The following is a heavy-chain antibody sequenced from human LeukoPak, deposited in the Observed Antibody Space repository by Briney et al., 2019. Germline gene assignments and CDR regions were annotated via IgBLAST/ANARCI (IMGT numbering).Heavy chain of an antibody. Sequence: SETLSLTCAVYGGSFRGYYWSWIRQTPGNGLEWIGESNHSGNTRYNPSLRGRVTISVDTSKNQMSLKVTSVTAADTAIYYCAREGSSGWYEVWGQGTLVTVSS. D-gene: IGHD6-19*01. CDR2: SNHSGNT. CDR3: AREGSSGWYEV. CDR1: GGSFRGYY. J-gene: IGHJ1*01. V-gene: IGHV4-34*01.